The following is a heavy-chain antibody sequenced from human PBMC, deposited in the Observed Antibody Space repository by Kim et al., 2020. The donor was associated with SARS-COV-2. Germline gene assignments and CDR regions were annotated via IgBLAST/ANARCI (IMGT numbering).Heavy chain of an antibody. CDR1: GYTFTSYA. D-gene: IGHD1-26*01. Sequence: ASVKVSCKASGYTFTSYAIHWVRQAPGQRLEWMGWINAGNGNTKYSQKFKGRVTITRDTSASTAYMELSSLRSEDTAVYYCARESENSGNFDYWGQGTMVTVSS. CDR3: ARESENSGNFDY. CDR2: INAGNGNT. J-gene: IGHJ4*02. V-gene: IGHV1-3*01.